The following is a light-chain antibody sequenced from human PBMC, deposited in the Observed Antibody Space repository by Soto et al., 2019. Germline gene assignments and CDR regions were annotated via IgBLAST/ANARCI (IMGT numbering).Light chain of an antibody. V-gene: IGLV2-14*01. CDR2: EVS. CDR3: SSYTSSSTLV. J-gene: IGLJ1*01. CDR1: SSDVGGYNY. Sequence: QSVLTQPASVSESPGQSITISCTGTSSDVGGYNYVSWYQQHPGKAPKLMIYEVSNRPSGVSNRFSGSKSGNTASLTISGLQAEDEADYYCSSYTSSSTLVFGTGTKVPS.